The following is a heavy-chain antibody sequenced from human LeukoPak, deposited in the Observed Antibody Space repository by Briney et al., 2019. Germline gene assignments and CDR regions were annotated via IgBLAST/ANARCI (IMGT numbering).Heavy chain of an antibody. CDR3: ARAPTIMITFGG. V-gene: IGHV4-30-4*01. Sequence: SETLSLTCTVSGGSISSGDYYWSWIRQPPGKGLEWIGYIYYSGSTYYNPSLKSRVTISVDTSKNQFSLKLSSVTAADTAVYYCARAPTIMITFGGWGQGTLVTVSS. CDR2: IYYSGST. J-gene: IGHJ4*02. D-gene: IGHD3-16*01. CDR1: GGSISSGDYY.